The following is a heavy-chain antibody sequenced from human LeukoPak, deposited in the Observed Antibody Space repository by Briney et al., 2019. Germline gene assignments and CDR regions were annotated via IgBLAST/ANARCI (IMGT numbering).Heavy chain of an antibody. V-gene: IGHV3-53*01. J-gene: IGHJ4*02. CDR3: ARDYYDSSGYSLGY. D-gene: IGHD3-22*01. Sequence: PGGSLRLSCAASGFTVSSNYMSWVRQAPGKGLEWVSVIYSGGSTYYADSVKGRFTISRDNSKNTLYLQMNSLRAEDTAVCYCARDYYDSSGYSLGYRGQGTLVTVSS. CDR1: GFTVSSNY. CDR2: IYSGGST.